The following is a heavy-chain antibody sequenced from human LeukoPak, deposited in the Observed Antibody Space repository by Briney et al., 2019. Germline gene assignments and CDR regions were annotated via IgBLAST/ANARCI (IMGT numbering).Heavy chain of an antibody. V-gene: IGHV4-59*01. Sequence: SETLSLTCTVSGGSISSYYWSWIRQPPGKGLEWIGYIHYSGSTNYNPSLKGRVTISVDTSKNQFSLKLSSVTAADTAVYYCARVLGPGKRNAFDIWGQGTMVTVSS. CDR1: GGSISSYY. J-gene: IGHJ3*02. D-gene: IGHD2-15*01. CDR3: ARVLGPGKRNAFDI. CDR2: IHYSGST.